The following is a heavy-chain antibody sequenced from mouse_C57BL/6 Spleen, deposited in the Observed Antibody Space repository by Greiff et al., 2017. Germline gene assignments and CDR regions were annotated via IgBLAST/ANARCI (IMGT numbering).Heavy chain of an antibody. Sequence: QVQLKESGAELVKPGASVKISCKASGYAFSSYWMNWVKQRPGKGLEWIGQIYPGDGDTNYNGKFKGKATLTADKSSSTAYMQLSSLTSEDSAVYFCARGDGSRFAYWGQGTLVTVAA. CDR3: ARGDGSRFAY. CDR1: GYAFSSYW. CDR2: IYPGDGDT. D-gene: IGHD1-1*01. V-gene: IGHV1-80*01. J-gene: IGHJ3*01.